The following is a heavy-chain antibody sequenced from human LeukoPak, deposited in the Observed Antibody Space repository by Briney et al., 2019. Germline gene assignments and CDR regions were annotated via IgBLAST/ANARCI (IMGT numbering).Heavy chain of an antibody. Sequence: PGGSLRLSCAASGLSFSNYAMSWVRQAPGKGLEWVSSIVGSADRTYYADSVKGRFTVSRDNSKNTLYLQMNSLRAEDTVLYYCAKDTSITMVPYYGMDVWGQGTTVTVSS. J-gene: IGHJ6*02. CDR1: GLSFSNYA. CDR3: AKDTSITMVPYYGMDV. D-gene: IGHD3-10*01. V-gene: IGHV3-23*01. CDR2: IVGSADRT.